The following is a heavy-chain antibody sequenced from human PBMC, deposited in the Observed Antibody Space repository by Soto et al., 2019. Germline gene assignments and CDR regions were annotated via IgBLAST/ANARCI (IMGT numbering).Heavy chain of an antibody. CDR3: ATQGFGTLHGLVDV. Sequence: QVRLQESGPGLVKPSETLSLTCTVSGGSITSITNHYCSWIRQPPGKGLEWIGYISYSGHTSYNPSLKRRVSLSVDTSKNQVSLNLASVTAADTAVYYCATQGFGTLHGLVDVWGQGTTVTVSS. V-gene: IGHV4-59*08. D-gene: IGHD1-7*01. CDR2: ISYSGHT. J-gene: IGHJ6*02. CDR1: GGSITSITNHY.